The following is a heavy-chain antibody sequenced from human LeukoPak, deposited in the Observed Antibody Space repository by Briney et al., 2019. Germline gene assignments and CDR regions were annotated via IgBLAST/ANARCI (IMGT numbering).Heavy chain of an antibody. Sequence: GASVKVSCKASGYTFNSYDINWVRQATGQGLEWMGWMNPNTGNTGYGERFQSRVTMTRDNSISTAYMELSSLTSEDTAVYYCARGGAGTYYKRDGWFDPWGQGTVVTVSS. V-gene: IGHV1-8*01. D-gene: IGHD3-10*01. J-gene: IGHJ5*02. CDR1: GYTFNSYD. CDR2: MNPNTGNT. CDR3: ARGGAGTYYKRDGWFDP.